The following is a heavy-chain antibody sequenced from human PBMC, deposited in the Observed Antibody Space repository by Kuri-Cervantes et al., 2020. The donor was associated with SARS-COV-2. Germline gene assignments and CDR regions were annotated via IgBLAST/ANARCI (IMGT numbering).Heavy chain of an antibody. CDR3: ARGGYCSSTSCADYYYYGMDV. CDR1: GFTFSSYS. Sequence: GESLKISCAASGFTFSSYSMNWVRQAPGKGREWVSSISSSSSYIYYADSVKGRFTISRDNAKNSLYLQMNSLRAEDTAVYYCARGGYCSSTSCADYYYYGMDVWGQGTTVTVSS. J-gene: IGHJ6*02. CDR2: ISSSSSYI. D-gene: IGHD2-2*01. V-gene: IGHV3-21*01.